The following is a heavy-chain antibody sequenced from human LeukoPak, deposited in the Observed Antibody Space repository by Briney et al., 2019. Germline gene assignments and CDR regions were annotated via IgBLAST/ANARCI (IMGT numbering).Heavy chain of an antibody. J-gene: IGHJ3*02. CDR3: AKLGRGPESAFDI. CDR2: ISGSGGST. Sequence: PGGSLRLSCAASGFTFSSYAMSWVRQAPGKGLEGVSAISGSGGSTYYADSVKGRFTISRDNSKNTLYLQMNSLRAEDTAVHYCAKLGRGPESAFDIWGQGTMVTVSS. V-gene: IGHV3-23*01. CDR1: GFTFSSYA. D-gene: IGHD5-12*01.